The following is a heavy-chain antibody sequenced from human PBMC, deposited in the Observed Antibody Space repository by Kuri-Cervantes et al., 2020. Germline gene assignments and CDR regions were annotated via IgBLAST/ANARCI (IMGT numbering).Heavy chain of an antibody. CDR2: IWYDGSNK. Sequence: GGSLRLSCAASGFTFSSYGMHWVRQAPGKGLEWVAVIWYDGSNKYYADSVKGRFTISRDNSKNTLYLQMNSLRAEDTAVYYCARDHYYDSGSRGVYYGMDVWGQGTTVTVSS. CDR1: GFTFSSYG. V-gene: IGHV3-33*01. D-gene: IGHD3-10*01. CDR3: ARDHYYDSGSRGVYYGMDV. J-gene: IGHJ6*02.